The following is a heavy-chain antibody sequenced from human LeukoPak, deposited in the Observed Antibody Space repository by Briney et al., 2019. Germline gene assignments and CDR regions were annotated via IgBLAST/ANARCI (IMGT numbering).Heavy chain of an antibody. CDR3: ARVGSPVYYYDNTGYSGTFDI. CDR2: IYYIGST. D-gene: IGHD3-22*01. J-gene: IGHJ3*02. V-gene: IGHV4-59*01. Sequence: TPSPTLSLTCTVSAPSISSFSWSWIRQPAGKGLESLGYIYYIGSTTHNPSLKSRVTMSVDTSKTQFPLKLSFVTAADTAVYYCARVGSPVYYYDNTGYSGTFDIWGRGTMVTVSS. CDR1: APSISSFS.